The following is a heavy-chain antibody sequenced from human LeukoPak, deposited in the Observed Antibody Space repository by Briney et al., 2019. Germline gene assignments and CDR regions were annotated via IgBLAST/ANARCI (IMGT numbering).Heavy chain of an antibody. J-gene: IGHJ6*02. V-gene: IGHV5-51*01. Sequence: NAGESLKISCKGSGYSFTSYWIGWVRQMPRKGLEWMGITYPGDSDTRYSPSFQGQVTISADKSISTAYLQWSSLKASDTAMYYCARFSSYYDFWSGYPQPDSYGMDVWGQGTTVTVSS. CDR2: TYPGDSDT. CDR3: ARFSSYYDFWSGYPQPDSYGMDV. CDR1: GYSFTSYW. D-gene: IGHD3-3*01.